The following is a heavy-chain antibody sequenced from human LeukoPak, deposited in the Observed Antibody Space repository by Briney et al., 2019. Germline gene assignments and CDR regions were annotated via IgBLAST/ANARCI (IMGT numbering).Heavy chain of an antibody. CDR2: ISYDGTNE. J-gene: IGHJ6*02. CDR1: GFTFSSHV. Sequence: GGSLRLSCAASGFTFSSHVMHWVRQAPGKGLEWVAVISYDGTNEYYSDSVKGRFIISRHNSKNTLYLQMNSLRGDDTAVYYCARLSSIGWPPQMDVWGQGTTVIVSS. V-gene: IGHV3-30-3*01. D-gene: IGHD6-19*01. CDR3: ARLSSIGWPPQMDV.